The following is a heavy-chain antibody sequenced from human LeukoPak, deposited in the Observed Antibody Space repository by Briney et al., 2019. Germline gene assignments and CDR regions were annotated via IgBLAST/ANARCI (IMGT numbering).Heavy chain of an antibody. J-gene: IGHJ5*02. V-gene: IGHV3-11*01. D-gene: IGHD6-13*01. CDR1: GFTFSDYY. Sequence: GGSLRLSCAASGFTFSDYYMSWIRQAPGKGLEWVSYISSSGSTIYYADSVKGRFTISRDNAKNSLYLQMNSLRAEDTAVYYCARVRSGYSHYTRINWFDPWGQGTLVTVFS. CDR3: ARVRSGYSHYTRINWFDP. CDR2: ISSSGSTI.